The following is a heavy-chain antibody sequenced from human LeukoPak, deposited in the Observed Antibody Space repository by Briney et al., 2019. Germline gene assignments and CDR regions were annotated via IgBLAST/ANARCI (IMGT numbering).Heavy chain of an antibody. V-gene: IGHV4-59*08. D-gene: IGHD6-13*01. CDR3: ARLNVLDSSVLHHFDH. CDR2: INYSGNT. Sequence: SETLSLTCAVSGGSISNYYWSWIRQPPGKGLEWIAYINYSGNTDYNPSLKSRFTISVDTSKNHFSLKLNSVTAADTAVYYCARLNVLDSSVLHHFDHRGPGTLVTVSS. J-gene: IGHJ4*02. CDR1: GGSISNYY.